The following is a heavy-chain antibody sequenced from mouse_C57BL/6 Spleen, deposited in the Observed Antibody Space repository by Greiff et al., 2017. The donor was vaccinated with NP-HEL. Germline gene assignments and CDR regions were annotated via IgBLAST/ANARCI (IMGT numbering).Heavy chain of an antibody. D-gene: IGHD1-1*01. J-gene: IGHJ3*01. CDR3: ARPYAYGSSAEGWFAY. CDR1: GYSFTDYN. V-gene: IGHV1-39*01. CDR2: INPNYGTT. Sequence: VQLQQSGPELVKPGASVKISCKASGYSFTDYNMNWVKQSNGQSLEWIGVINPNYGTTSYNQKFKGKATLTVDQSSSTAYMQLNSLTSEDSAVYYCARPYAYGSSAEGWFAYWGQGTLVTVSA.